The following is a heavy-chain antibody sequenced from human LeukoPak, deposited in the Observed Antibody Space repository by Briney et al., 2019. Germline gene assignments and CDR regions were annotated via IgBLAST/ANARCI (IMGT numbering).Heavy chain of an antibody. J-gene: IGHJ4*02. CDR3: AHALSRTSWRYYFDY. CDR1: GFSLSSAGAG. Sequence: SGPTLVKPTQTLTLTCTFSGFSLSSAGAGVGWVRQPPGKALEWLALIYWNDDKRYSPSLKTRLTITKDTSKNEEVLTMTNMGPVDTGTYFCAHALSRTSWRYYFDYWGQGTLVTVSS. CDR2: IYWNDDK. V-gene: IGHV2-5*01. D-gene: IGHD2-2*01.